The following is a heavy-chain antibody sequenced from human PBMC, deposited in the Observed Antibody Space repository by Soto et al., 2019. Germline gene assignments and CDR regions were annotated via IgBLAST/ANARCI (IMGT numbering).Heavy chain of an antibody. V-gene: IGHV4-30-2*01. CDR3: ARAGGLGAVAADY. J-gene: IGHJ4*02. CDR2: IYHSGST. Sequence: SSETLSLTCAVSGGSISSGGYSWSLIRQPPGKGLEWIGYIYHSGSTYYNPSLKSRVTISVDRSRNQFSLKLSSVTAADTAVYYCARAGGLGAVAADYWGQGTLVTVSS. CDR1: GGSISSGGYS. D-gene: IGHD6-19*01.